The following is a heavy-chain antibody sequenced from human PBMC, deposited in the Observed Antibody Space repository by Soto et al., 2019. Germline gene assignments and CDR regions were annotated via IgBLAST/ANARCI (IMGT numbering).Heavy chain of an antibody. Sequence: KPSETLSLTCTVSGGSISSSSYYWGWLRQPPGKGLEWIGSIYYSGSTYYNPSLKSRVTISVDTSKNQFSLKLSPVTAADTAVYYCARLTTAVAGIVDYWGQGTLVTVSS. CDR3: ARLTTAVAGIVDY. CDR2: IYYSGST. CDR1: GGSISSSSYY. J-gene: IGHJ4*02. D-gene: IGHD6-19*01. V-gene: IGHV4-39*01.